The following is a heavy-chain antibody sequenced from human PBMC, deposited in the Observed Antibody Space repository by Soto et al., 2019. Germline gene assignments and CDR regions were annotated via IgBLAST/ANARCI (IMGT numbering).Heavy chain of an antibody. Sequence: EVQLLESGGGLVQPGGSLRLSCAASGFTFSSYAMSWVRQAPGKGLGWVSAINAGGGSTYYADFVKGRFTISRDNSKNTLYLQMNSLRAEDAAVYYCARMYYYDSSGYQYWGQGTLVTVSS. D-gene: IGHD3-22*01. CDR2: INAGGGST. V-gene: IGHV3-23*01. CDR3: ARMYYYDSSGYQY. J-gene: IGHJ4*02. CDR1: GFTFSSYA.